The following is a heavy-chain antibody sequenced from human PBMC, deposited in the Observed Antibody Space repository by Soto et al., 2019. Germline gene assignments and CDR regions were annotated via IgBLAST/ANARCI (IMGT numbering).Heavy chain of an antibody. CDR1: GFSVSSNY. Sequence: GSLRLSCEASGFSVSSNYMSWVRQAPGKGLELVAVIYSSGTIYYADSVKGRFTVSRDNAKNTLYLQMNSLRVDDPAVYYCARDTNGLHYWGQGTLVTVSS. V-gene: IGHV3-53*01. CDR2: IYSSGTI. J-gene: IGHJ4*02. D-gene: IGHD2-8*01. CDR3: ARDTNGLHY.